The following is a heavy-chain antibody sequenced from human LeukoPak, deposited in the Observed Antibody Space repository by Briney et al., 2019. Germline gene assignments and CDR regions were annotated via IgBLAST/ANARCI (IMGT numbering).Heavy chain of an antibody. D-gene: IGHD1-26*01. J-gene: IGHJ3*02. V-gene: IGHV3-7*03. CDR2: IKKDGSEK. CDR3: ARDAGRAGDAFDI. Sequence: GGSLRLSCAASGFTYRSYWMSWVRQAPGKGLEWVASIKKDGSEKYYVDSVKGRFTVSRDNAKNSLYLQMNSLRVEDTAMYYCARDAGRAGDAFDIWGQGTMVTVSS. CDR1: GFTYRSYW.